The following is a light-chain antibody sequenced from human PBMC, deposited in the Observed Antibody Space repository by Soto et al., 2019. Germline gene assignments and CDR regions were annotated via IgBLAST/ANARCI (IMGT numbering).Light chain of an antibody. CDR1: ETISSSH. J-gene: IGKJ1*01. CDR3: QQYESLLCT. V-gene: IGKV3-20*01. CDR2: RSS. Sequence: EVVLTQSPGTLSLSPGARATLSCRASETISSSHLAWYQQTPGQAPRLLLYRSSTRATGIPDRFSGSGSGTDFTLTISRLEPADAAVYYCQQYESLLCTFGQGTKLEIK.